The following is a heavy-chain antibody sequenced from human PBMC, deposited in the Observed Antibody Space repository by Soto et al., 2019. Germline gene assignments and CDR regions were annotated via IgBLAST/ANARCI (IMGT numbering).Heavy chain of an antibody. J-gene: IGHJ4*02. CDR3: ARPLQSSIIVRPRAFDY. Sequence: EVQLVQSGAEVKKPGESLKLSCKTSGYSFTNYWIGWVRQMPGKGLEWMGIIYPGDSDTRYSPSFQGQVTISADKSIKTAYLQWSNLKASDTAMYYCARPLQSSIIVRPRAFDYWGQGTLVTVSS. CDR2: IYPGDSDT. CDR1: GYSFTNYW. V-gene: IGHV5-51*01. D-gene: IGHD3-22*01.